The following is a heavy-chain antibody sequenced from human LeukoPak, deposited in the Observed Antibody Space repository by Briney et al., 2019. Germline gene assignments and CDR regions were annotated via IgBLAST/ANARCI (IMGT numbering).Heavy chain of an antibody. Sequence: GGSLRLSCAASGFTFSSYAMSWVRQAPGKGLEWVSAISGSGGSAYYGDSVKGRFTISRDESKSTLYLQMNSLRAEDTAVYYCAKLYCSSTSCSYDYWGQGTLVTVSS. CDR1: GFTFSSYA. CDR3: AKLYCSSTSCSYDY. D-gene: IGHD2-2*01. V-gene: IGHV3-23*01. J-gene: IGHJ4*02. CDR2: ISGSGGSA.